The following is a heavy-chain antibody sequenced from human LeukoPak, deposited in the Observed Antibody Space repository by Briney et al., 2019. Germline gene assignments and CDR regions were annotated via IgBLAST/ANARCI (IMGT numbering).Heavy chain of an antibody. V-gene: IGHV3-53*01. J-gene: IGHJ5*02. CDR3: GFVVVPFDP. CDR1: GFTVSSNY. D-gene: IGHD2-2*01. CDR2: IYSGGST. Sequence: GGSLRLSCAASGFTVSSNYMSWVRQAPGKGLEWVSVIYSGGSTYYADSVKGRFTISRDNAKNSLYLQMNSLRAEDTAVYYCGFVVVPFDPWGQGTLVTVSS.